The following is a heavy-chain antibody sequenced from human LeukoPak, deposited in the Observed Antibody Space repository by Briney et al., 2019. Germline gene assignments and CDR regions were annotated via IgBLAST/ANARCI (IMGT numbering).Heavy chain of an antibody. CDR3: AREDYYDSSGSNFDY. D-gene: IGHD3-22*01. CDR2: INHSGST. V-gene: IGHV4-34*01. Sequence: SETLSLTCAVYGGSFSGYYWSRIRQSPGKGLEWIGEINHSGSTNYNPSLKSRVTISVDTSKNQFSLKLSFVTAADTAVYYCAREDYYDSSGSNFDYWGQGTLVTVSS. CDR1: GGSFSGYY. J-gene: IGHJ4*02.